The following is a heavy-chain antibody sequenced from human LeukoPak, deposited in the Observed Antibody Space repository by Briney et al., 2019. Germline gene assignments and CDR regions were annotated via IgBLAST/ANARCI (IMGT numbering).Heavy chain of an antibody. D-gene: IGHD1-1*01. V-gene: IGHV3-53*01. CDR1: GSTVISNH. Sequence: GRCLRLSCAAFGSTVISNHMSWVRQAPGKGLGWGSVISIGGSTDYADSVKGRFTISRDNLKNTLYLQMNSLRAEDTAVYYCARGPAGYNWGQGTLVTFSS. CDR2: ISIGGST. CDR3: ARGPAGYN. J-gene: IGHJ4*02.